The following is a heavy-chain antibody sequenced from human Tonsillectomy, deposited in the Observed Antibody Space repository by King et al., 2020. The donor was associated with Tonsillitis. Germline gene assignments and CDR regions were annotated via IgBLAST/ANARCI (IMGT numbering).Heavy chain of an antibody. D-gene: IGHD6-13*01. CDR2: FDPEDDET. CDR3: TTLPLWVAAAGMDY. Sequence: QLVQSGAEVKKPGASVMVSCKVSGYTLTELSMHWVRQAPGKGLEWMGSFDPEDDETIYAQKFQGRVTMTEDTSTDTAYMELSSLRSEDTAVYYCTTLPLWVAAAGMDYWGQGTLVTVSS. V-gene: IGHV1-24*01. J-gene: IGHJ4*02. CDR1: GYTLTELS.